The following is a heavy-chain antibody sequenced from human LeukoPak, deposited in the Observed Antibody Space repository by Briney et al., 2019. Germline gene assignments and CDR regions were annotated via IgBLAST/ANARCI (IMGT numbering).Heavy chain of an antibody. V-gene: IGHV6-1*01. CDR1: GDSVSSNSAT. CDR2: TYYRSKWYN. D-gene: IGHD2-2*01. Sequence: SQTLSLTCAISGDSVSSNSATWNWIRQSPSRGLEWLGRTYYRSKWYNDYAVSVKSRITFSPDTSKNQFSLQLNSVTPEDTAVYYCAREYCSSTTCQSFDYWGQGTLVTVSS. CDR3: AREYCSSTTCQSFDY. J-gene: IGHJ4*02.